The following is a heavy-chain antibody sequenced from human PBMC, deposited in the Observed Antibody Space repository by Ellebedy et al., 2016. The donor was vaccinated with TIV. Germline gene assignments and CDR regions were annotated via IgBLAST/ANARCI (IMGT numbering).Heavy chain of an antibody. CDR2: IKGRGDST. J-gene: IGHJ6*02. V-gene: IGHV3-23*01. Sequence: GESLKISXTTSGFMFGNYAMNWLRQAPGKGPEWVSAIKGRGDSTFYADPVKGRFTITRDNSKDTLNLHMDNLRGEDTAIYYCARDTGDGMDVWGQGTTVIVSS. D-gene: IGHD1-14*01. CDR1: GFMFGNYA. CDR3: ARDTGDGMDV.